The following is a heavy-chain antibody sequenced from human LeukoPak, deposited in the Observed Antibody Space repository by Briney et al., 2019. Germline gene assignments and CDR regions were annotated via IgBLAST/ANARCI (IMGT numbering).Heavy chain of an antibody. CDR1: GFTFSSYA. J-gene: IGHJ6*02. Sequence: GSLRLSCAASGFTFSSYAMSWIRQPPGKGLEWIGEINHSGSTNYNPSLKSRVTISVDTSKNQFSLKLSSVTAADTAVYYCARTLVAGTRGYYYYYGMDVWGQGTTVTVS. CDR3: ARTLVAGTRGYYYYYGMDV. CDR2: INHSGST. V-gene: IGHV4-34*01. D-gene: IGHD6-19*01.